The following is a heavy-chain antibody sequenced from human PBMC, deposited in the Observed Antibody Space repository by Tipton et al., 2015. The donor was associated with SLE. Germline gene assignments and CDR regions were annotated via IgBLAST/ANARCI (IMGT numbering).Heavy chain of an antibody. CDR2: INHSGST. V-gene: IGHV4-34*01. Sequence: TLSLTCAVYGGSFSSYYWSWIRQPPGKGLEWIGEINHSGSTNYNPSLKSRVTMSVDTSKNQFSLKLSSVTAADTAVYYCARSVTLRWPLDYWGQGTLVTVSS. D-gene: IGHD4-23*01. J-gene: IGHJ4*02. CDR1: GGSFSSYY. CDR3: ARSVTLRWPLDY.